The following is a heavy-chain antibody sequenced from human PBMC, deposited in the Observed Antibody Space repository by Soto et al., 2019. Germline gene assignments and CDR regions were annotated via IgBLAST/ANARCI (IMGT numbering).Heavy chain of an antibody. Sequence: ASVKVSCKASGYTFTGYYMHWVRQAPGQGLEWMGWVNPNSGGTNSAQKFQGWVTMTRDTSINTAHMELSRLRSDDTAVYYCARKRIGEPLDYWGQGTLVTVSS. V-gene: IGHV1-2*04. J-gene: IGHJ4*02. CDR2: VNPNSGGT. D-gene: IGHD2-21*01. CDR1: GYTFTGYY. CDR3: ARKRIGEPLDY.